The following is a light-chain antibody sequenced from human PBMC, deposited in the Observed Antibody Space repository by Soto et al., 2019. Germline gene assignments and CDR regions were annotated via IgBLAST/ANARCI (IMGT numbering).Light chain of an antibody. CDR1: SSDVGGYNY. CDR2: DVS. J-gene: IGLJ2*01. Sequence: QSVLTQPASVSGSPGQSITISCTGTSSDVGGYNYVSWYQHHPAKAPKLIIYDVSYRPSGVSNRFSGSKSGNTASLTISGLRPEDEADYYCSSYASSSTLGVVFGGGTQLTVL. V-gene: IGLV2-14*03. CDR3: SSYASSSTLGVV.